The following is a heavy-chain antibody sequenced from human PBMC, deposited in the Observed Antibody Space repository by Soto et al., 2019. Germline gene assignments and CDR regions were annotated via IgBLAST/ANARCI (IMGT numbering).Heavy chain of an antibody. CDR3: VGSTYCRGDYYWPFDP. J-gene: IGHJ5*02. V-gene: IGHV3-23*01. Sequence: EGQVSESGGGLVQPGGSLRLTCAASGFPFTNYALSWVRQSPGKGLEWVSSISGAGFTTDYADSVKGRFTISRDNSKNTVFLQMNSLRGEDTAVYFCVGSTYCRGDYYWPFDPWGQGTLVTVSS. CDR1: GFPFTNYA. D-gene: IGHD2-21*02. CDR2: ISGAGFTT.